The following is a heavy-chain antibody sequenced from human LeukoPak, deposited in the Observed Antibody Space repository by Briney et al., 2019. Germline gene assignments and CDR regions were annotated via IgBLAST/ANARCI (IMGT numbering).Heavy chain of an antibody. V-gene: IGHV1-18*01. Sequence: ASVKVSCKASGYTFTSYGISWVRQAPGQGLEWMGWISAYNGNTNYAQKLQGRVTMTTDTSTSTAYMELRSLRSDDTAVYYCARDGTLYYDILTGLRLDPWGQGTLVTVSS. CDR1: GYTFTSYG. J-gene: IGHJ5*02. D-gene: IGHD3-9*01. CDR3: ARDGTLYYDILTGLRLDP. CDR2: ISAYNGNT.